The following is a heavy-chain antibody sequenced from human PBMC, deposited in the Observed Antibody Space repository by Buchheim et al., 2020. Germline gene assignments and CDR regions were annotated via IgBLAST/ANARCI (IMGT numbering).Heavy chain of an antibody. CDR1: GFTLSSYA. Sequence: EVQLLESGGGLVQPGGSLRLSCAASGFTLSSYAMSWVRQAPGKGLQWVSHISGSGGSTNYADSVKGRFTISRDNSKNTLYLQMNSLRAEDTAVYYCAKDAHSSIDFWSGYYYFDYWGQGTL. D-gene: IGHD3-3*01. CDR2: ISGSGGST. V-gene: IGHV3-23*01. J-gene: IGHJ4*02. CDR3: AKDAHSSIDFWSGYYYFDY.